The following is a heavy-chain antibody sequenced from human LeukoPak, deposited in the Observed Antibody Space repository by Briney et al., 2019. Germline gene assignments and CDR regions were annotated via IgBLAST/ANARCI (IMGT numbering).Heavy chain of an antibody. CDR2: ISFDGSNK. V-gene: IGHV3-30-3*01. CDR1: GFTFSSYA. Sequence: GGSLRLSCAASGFTFSSYAMHWVRQAPGKGLEWVAVISFDGSNKYYADSVKGRFTISRDNSKNTLYLQVNSLRAEDTAVYYCARDIRYSSSWRFDYWGQGTLVTVSP. D-gene: IGHD6-13*01. CDR3: ARDIRYSSSWRFDY. J-gene: IGHJ4*02.